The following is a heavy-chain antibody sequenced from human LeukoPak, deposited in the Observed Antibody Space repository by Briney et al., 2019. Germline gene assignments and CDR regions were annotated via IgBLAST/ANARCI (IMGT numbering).Heavy chain of an antibody. CDR2: ISGYNGNT. Sequence: ASVKVSCKASGYTFTSYGITWVRQAPGQGLEWMGWISGYNGNTNYAQKFQGRVTMTTDTSTSTVYMELRSLRSDDTAVYYCARGVRATIFGVVRNKYNWFDPWGQGTLVTVSS. J-gene: IGHJ5*02. CDR1: GYTFTSYG. D-gene: IGHD3-3*01. CDR3: ARGVRATIFGVVRNKYNWFDP. V-gene: IGHV1-18*01.